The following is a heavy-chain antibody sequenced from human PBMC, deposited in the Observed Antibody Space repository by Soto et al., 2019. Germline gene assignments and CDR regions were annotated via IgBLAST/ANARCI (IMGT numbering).Heavy chain of an antibody. CDR1: GGSIGSGGFY. CDR2: IYYSGST. Sequence: PSETLSLTCTVSGGSIGSGGFYCSLIRQHPGKGLEWIGYIYYSGSTYYNPSLKSRVTISVDTSKNQFSLKLTSVTAADTAVYYCARTPGEYYYVSSGYDLAGYDFDIWGQGTIVTVSS. CDR3: ARTPGEYYYVSSGYDLAGYDFDI. J-gene: IGHJ3*02. V-gene: IGHV4-31*03. D-gene: IGHD3-22*01.